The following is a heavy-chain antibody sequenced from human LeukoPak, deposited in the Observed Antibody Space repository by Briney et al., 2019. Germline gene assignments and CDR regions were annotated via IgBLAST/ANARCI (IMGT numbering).Heavy chain of an antibody. D-gene: IGHD3-10*01. Sequence: PGGSLRLSCEASGVTFATYWMHWLRQAAGKGLVWVARINTDGYVTTYAESVRGRFTVSRYNAENTLYLQMNDLGPEDTAVYYCIRETHVGLHLEFWGQGTLATVAS. CDR2: INTDGYVT. CDR3: IRETHVGLHLEF. J-gene: IGHJ4*02. V-gene: IGHV3-74*03. CDR1: GVTFATYW.